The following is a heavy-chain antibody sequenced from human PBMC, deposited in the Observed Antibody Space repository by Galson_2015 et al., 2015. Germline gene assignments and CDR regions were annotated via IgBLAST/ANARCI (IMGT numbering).Heavy chain of an antibody. D-gene: IGHD6-6*01. CDR3: ARVGGDIAARTWGYFDY. CDR1: GFTFSSYW. J-gene: IGHJ4*02. V-gene: IGHV3-7*01. Sequence: SLRLSCAASGFTFSSYWVTWVRQAPGKGLEWVANIKQDGSEKYYVDSVKGRFTISRDNAKNSLYLQMNSLRPEDTAVYYCARVGGDIAARTWGYFDYWGQGTLVTVSS. CDR2: IKQDGSEK.